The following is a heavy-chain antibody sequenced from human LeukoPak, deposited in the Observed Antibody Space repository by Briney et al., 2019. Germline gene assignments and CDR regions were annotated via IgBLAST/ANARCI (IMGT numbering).Heavy chain of an antibody. CDR3: ARFVYCGGDCSNWFDP. CDR1: GYSFTIYW. J-gene: IGHJ5*02. Sequence: RESLKISCKGSGYSFTIYWIAWVRQMPGKGLEWMGIIYPADSDTRYSPSFQGQVTISADKSISTAYLQWSSLKASDSAMYYCARFVYCGGDCSNWFDPWGQGTLVTVSS. D-gene: IGHD2-21*02. CDR2: IYPADSDT. V-gene: IGHV5-51*01.